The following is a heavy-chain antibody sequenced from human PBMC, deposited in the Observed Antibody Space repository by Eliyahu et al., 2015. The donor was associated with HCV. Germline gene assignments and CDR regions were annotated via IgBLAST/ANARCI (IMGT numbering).Heavy chain of an antibody. Sequence: QVQLQESGPGLVKPSETLSLTCSVSGGPMTSYYWSWIRQPPGKGLEWIGYVYYTGSTSYNPSLKSRVTISVDTSKNKFSLRLTSVTAADTAVYYCARGGAIFGETFDSWGQGTLVIVSS. J-gene: IGHJ4*02. CDR1: GGPMTSYY. V-gene: IGHV4-59*01. CDR2: VYYTGST. D-gene: IGHD3-3*01. CDR3: ARGGAIFGETFDS.